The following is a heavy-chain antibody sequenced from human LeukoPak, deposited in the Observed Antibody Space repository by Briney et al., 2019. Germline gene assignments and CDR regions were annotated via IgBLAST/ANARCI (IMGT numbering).Heavy chain of an antibody. V-gene: IGHV3-23*01. Sequence: QPGGSLRLSCAASGFAFSSYAMSWVRQAPGKGLEWVSVTSGSGGNPYYADSVKGRFTISRDNSKNTLYLHMNSLRAEDTAPYYCAKETGIILVRGAVDYWGQGTLVTVSS. CDR2: TSGSGGNP. CDR3: AKETGIILVRGAVDY. CDR1: GFAFSSYA. D-gene: IGHD3-10*01. J-gene: IGHJ4*02.